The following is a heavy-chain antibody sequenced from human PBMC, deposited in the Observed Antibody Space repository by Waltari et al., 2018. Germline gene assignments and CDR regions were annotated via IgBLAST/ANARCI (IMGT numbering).Heavy chain of an antibody. CDR3: AKDVGGYLLTNYFYYMDV. CDR1: GFTFSSYG. CDR2: IWYDGSNK. V-gene: IGHV3-33*06. J-gene: IGHJ6*03. Sequence: QVQLVESGGGVVQPGRSLRLSCAASGFTFSSYGMHWVRQAPGKGLEWVAVIWYDGSNKYYADSVKGRFTISRDNSKNTLYLQMNSLRAEDTAVYYCAKDVGGYLLTNYFYYMDVWGKGTTVTVSS. D-gene: IGHD3-22*01.